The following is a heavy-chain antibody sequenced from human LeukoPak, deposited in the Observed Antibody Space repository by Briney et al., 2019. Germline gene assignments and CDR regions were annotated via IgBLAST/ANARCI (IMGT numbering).Heavy chain of an antibody. CDR3: TTYGSGRKFDY. CDR1: GFSFSDAW. J-gene: IGHJ4*02. D-gene: IGHD3-10*01. CDR2: IKSKTDGGTT. Sequence: GGSLRLSCAVSGFSFSDAWMSWVRQTPGKGLEWVGRIKSKTDGGTTDYAAIVTGRFTISSDDSTNTLYLQTNSRKSEDIAVYYYTTYGSGRKFDYWGQGVLVTVSS. V-gene: IGHV3-15*01.